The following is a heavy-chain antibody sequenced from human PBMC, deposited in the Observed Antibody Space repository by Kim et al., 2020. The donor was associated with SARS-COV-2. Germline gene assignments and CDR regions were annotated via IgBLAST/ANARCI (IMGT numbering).Heavy chain of an antibody. V-gene: IGHV1-3*01. D-gene: IGHD6-13*01. J-gene: IGHJ4*02. Sequence: ASVKVSCKASGYTFTSYAMHWVRQAPGQRLEWMGWINAGNGNTKYSQKFQGRVTITRDTSASTAYMELSSLRSEDTAVYYCARDSSLIRSSLSSWYPPTDYWGQGTLVTVSS. CDR2: INAGNGNT. CDR1: GYTFTSYA. CDR3: ARDSSLIRSSLSSWYPPTDY.